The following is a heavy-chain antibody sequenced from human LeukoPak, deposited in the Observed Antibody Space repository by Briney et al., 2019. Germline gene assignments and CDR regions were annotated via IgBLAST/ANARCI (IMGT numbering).Heavy chain of an antibody. V-gene: IGHV1-69*13. J-gene: IGHJ4*02. CDR1: GGTFSSYA. D-gene: IGHD3-22*01. CDR2: IIPIFGTA. Sequence: GASVKVSCKASGGTFSSYAISWVRQAPGQGLEWMGGIIPIFGTANYAQKFQGRVTITADESTSTAYMELSSLRSEDTAVYYCARDYYYYDSSGYHPDFDYWGQGTLVTVSS. CDR3: ARDYYYYDSSGYHPDFDY.